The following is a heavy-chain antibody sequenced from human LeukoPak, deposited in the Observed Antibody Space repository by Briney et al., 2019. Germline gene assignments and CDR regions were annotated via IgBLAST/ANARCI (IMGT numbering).Heavy chain of an antibody. CDR1: GFTFSSYG. CDR3: AKGGCSGGSCYINY. Sequence: GSLRLSCAASGFTFSSYGMHWVRQAPGKGLEWVAVISHDGSNKYYADSVKGRFTISRDNSKNTLYLQMNSLRAEDTAVYYCAKGGCSGGSCYINYWGQGTLVTVSS. J-gene: IGHJ4*02. D-gene: IGHD2-15*01. V-gene: IGHV3-30*18. CDR2: ISHDGSNK.